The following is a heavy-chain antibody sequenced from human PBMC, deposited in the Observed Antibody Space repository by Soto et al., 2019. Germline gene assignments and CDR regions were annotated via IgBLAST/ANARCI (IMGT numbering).Heavy chain of an antibody. D-gene: IGHD2-15*01. CDR1: GYTFTSYA. V-gene: IGHV1-3*01. CDR3: ARVIRVVAATYYYYYMDV. Sequence: VASVKVSCKASGYTFTSYAMHWVRQAPGQRLEWMGWINAGNGNTKYSQKFQGRVTITRDTSASTAYMELSSLRSEDTAVYYCARVIRVVAATYYYYYMDVWGKGTTVTVSS. CDR2: INAGNGNT. J-gene: IGHJ6*03.